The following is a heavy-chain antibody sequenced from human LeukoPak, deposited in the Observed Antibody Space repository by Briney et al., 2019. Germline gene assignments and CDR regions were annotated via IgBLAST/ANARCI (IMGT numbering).Heavy chain of an antibody. CDR2: IYYSGST. J-gene: IGHJ4*02. CDR3: AGHEYVAAAAWYFDY. CDR1: GGSISSSSYY. Sequence: SETLSLTCTVSGGSISSSSYYWGWIRQPPGKGLEWIGSIYYSGSTYYNPSLKSRVTISVDTSKNQFSLKLSSVTAADTAVYYCAGHEYVAAAAWYFDYWGQGTLVTVSS. D-gene: IGHD6-13*01. V-gene: IGHV4-39*01.